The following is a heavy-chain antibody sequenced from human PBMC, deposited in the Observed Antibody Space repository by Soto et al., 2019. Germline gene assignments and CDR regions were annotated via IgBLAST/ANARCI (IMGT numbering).Heavy chain of an antibody. J-gene: IGHJ6*02. CDR3: ARGPDYSNNYYGMDV. V-gene: IGHV3-53*01. Sequence: GGSLRLSCAASGFMFSSYEFNWVRQAPGKGLEWVSVIYSGGSTYYADSVKGRFTISRDNSKNTLYLQMNSLRAEDTAVYYCARGPDYSNNYYGMDVRGQGTTVTVSS. CDR2: IYSGGST. CDR1: GFMFSSYE. D-gene: IGHD4-4*01.